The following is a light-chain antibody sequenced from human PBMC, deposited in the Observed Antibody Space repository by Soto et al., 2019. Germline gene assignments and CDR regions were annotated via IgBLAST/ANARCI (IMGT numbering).Light chain of an antibody. Sequence: DIQMTQSPSTLPSFVGDRVTITCRASQTIANWLAWYRQKPGTAPELLIYHASTLVSGVPSRFTGSGSGTEFTLAISGRQPDDFATYFCHQYATCSFGQGTKVEIQ. J-gene: IGKJ1*01. V-gene: IGKV1-5*01. CDR2: HAS. CDR1: QTIANW. CDR3: HQYATCS.